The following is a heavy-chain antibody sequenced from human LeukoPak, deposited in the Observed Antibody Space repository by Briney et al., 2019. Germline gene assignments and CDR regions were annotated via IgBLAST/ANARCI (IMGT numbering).Heavy chain of an antibody. V-gene: IGHV4-59*01. CDR2: IYYSGST. J-gene: IGHJ4*02. D-gene: IGHD3-3*01. Sequence: SETLSLTCTVSGGSISSYYWSWIRQPPGKGLEWIGYIYYSGSTNYNPSLKSRVTISVDTSKNQFSLKLTSVTAADTAVYYCARGVPEYYDFWSGYFYYFDYWGQGTRFTVSS. CDR3: ARGVPEYYDFWSGYFYYFDY. CDR1: GGSISSYY.